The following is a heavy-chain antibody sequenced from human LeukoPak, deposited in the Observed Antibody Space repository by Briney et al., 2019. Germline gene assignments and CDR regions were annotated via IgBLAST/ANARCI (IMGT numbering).Heavy chain of an antibody. V-gene: IGHV3-30*18. J-gene: IGHJ4*02. CDR3: AKAGRSYRIIDY. Sequence: GGSLRLSCAASGFTFDDYGLGWVRQAPGKGLEWVAVISYDGSNKYYADSVKGRFTISRDNSKNTLYLQMNSLRAEDTAVYYCAKAGRSYRIIDYWGQGTLVTVSS. CDR2: ISYDGSNK. D-gene: IGHD3-16*02. CDR1: GFTFDDYG.